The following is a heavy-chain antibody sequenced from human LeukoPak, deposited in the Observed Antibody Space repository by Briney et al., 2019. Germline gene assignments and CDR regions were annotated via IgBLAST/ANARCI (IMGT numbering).Heavy chain of an antibody. V-gene: IGHV3-30*18. CDR1: GFTFSSYG. D-gene: IGHD3-22*01. CDR2: IPYDGSNK. CDR3: AKDLYYYDSSGYWSPNFDY. Sequence: GGSLRLSCAASGFTFSSYGMHWVRQAPGKGLEWVAVIPYDGSNKYYADSVKGRFTISRDNSKNTLYLQMNSLRAEDTAVYYCAKDLYYYDSSGYWSPNFDYWGQGTLVTVSS. J-gene: IGHJ4*02.